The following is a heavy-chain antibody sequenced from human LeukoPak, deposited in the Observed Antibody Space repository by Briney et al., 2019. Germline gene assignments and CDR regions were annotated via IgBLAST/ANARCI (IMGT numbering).Heavy chain of an antibody. CDR3: ARVCSGGSCYGYYFDY. J-gene: IGHJ4*02. CDR1: GGSISSYY. Sequence: SETLSLTCTVSGGSISSYYWSWIRQPPGKGLEWIGYIYYSGSTNYNPSLKSRVTISVDTSKNQSSLKLSSVTAADTAVYYCARVCSGGSCYGYYFDYWGQGTLVTVSS. D-gene: IGHD2-15*01. V-gene: IGHV4-59*01. CDR2: IYYSGST.